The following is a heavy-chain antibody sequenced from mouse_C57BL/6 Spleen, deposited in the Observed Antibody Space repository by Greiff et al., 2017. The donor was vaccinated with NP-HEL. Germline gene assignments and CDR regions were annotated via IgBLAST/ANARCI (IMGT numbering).Heavy chain of an antibody. V-gene: IGHV1-82*01. CDR2: LYPGDGDT. CDR1: GYAFSSSW. CDR3: ANDYDPEGFAD. J-gene: IGHJ3*01. D-gene: IGHD2-4*01. Sequence: VQLQQSGPELVKPGASVKISCKASGYAFSSSWMNWVKQRPGKGLEWIGRLYPGDGDTNYNGKFKGKATLTADKSSSTAYMQLSSLTSGESAVYFCANDYDPEGFADWGQGTLVTVSA.